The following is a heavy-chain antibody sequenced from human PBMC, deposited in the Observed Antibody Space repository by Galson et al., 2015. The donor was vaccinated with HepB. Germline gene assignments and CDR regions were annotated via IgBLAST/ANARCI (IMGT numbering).Heavy chain of an antibody. CDR3: ARLQADYYDSSGPLRGAFDI. J-gene: IGHJ3*02. V-gene: IGHV4-34*01. Sequence: SETLSLTCAVYGGSFSGYYWSWIRQPPGKGLEWIGEINHSGSTNYNPSLKSRVTISVDTSKNQFSLKLSSVTAADTAVYYCARLQADYYDSSGPLRGAFDIWGQGTMVTVSS. CDR1: GGSFSGYY. D-gene: IGHD3-22*01. CDR2: INHSGST.